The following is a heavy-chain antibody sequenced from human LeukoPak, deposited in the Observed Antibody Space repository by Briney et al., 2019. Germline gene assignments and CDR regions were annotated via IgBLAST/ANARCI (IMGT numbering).Heavy chain of an antibody. Sequence: GGSLRLSCAASGFTFSGFSMSWVRQSPTKGLEWVANIKQDGSERYYVDSVKGRFTISRDNAKNSLSLQMNNLRVEDTAVYCCARAGSHWHYVYWGQGTVVTVSS. V-gene: IGHV3-7*01. CDR2: IKQDGSER. CDR1: GFTFSGFS. J-gene: IGHJ4*02. D-gene: IGHD3-10*01. CDR3: ARAGSHWHYVY.